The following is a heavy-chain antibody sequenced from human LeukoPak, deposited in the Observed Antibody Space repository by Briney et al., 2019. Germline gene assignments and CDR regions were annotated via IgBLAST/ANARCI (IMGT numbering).Heavy chain of an antibody. V-gene: IGHV4-59*06. D-gene: IGHD2-15*01. CDR1: GGSISSHY. Sequence: SETLSLTCTVSGGSISSHYWSWVRQHPGKGLEWIGYIYYSGSTYYNPSLKSRVTISVGTSKNQFSLKLSSVTAADTAVYYCARGWDTPRSWGQGTLVTVSS. CDR3: ARGWDTPRS. J-gene: IGHJ5*02. CDR2: IYYSGST.